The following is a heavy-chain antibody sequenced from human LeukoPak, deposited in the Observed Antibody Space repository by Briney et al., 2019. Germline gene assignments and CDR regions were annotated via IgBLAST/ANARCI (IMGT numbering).Heavy chain of an antibody. V-gene: IGHV3-48*03. CDR1: GFTFSGHE. CDR2: INNRGRTI. D-gene: IGHD4-17*01. CDR3: VGDNGDYAGRFGY. Sequence: PGGSLRLSCAASGFTFSGHEMNWVRQAPGKGLEWVSYINNRGRTIYYADSVKGRFTISRDNAKSSVYVQMISLSAEDMAVYYCVGDNGDYAGRFGYWGQGTLVTVSS. J-gene: IGHJ4*02.